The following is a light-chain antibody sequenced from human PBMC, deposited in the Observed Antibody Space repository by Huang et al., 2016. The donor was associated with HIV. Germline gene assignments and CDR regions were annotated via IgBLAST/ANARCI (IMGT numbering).Light chain of an antibody. CDR3: HQRSDWLPYT. CDR2: DTS. Sequence: EIVLTQSPATLSLSPGQRATLSCRASQSVSSYLAWYQQKPGQPPKLLIYDTSNRATGIPARCSGSGSGTHFTLTINSLEPEDFAVYYCHQRSDWLPYTFGQGTKLEIK. J-gene: IGKJ2*01. V-gene: IGKV3-11*01. CDR1: QSVSSY.